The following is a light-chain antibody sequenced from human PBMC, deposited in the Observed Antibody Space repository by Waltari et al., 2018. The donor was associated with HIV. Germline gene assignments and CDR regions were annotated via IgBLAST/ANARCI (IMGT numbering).Light chain of an antibody. CDR1: SSNIGSNS. V-gene: IGLV1-44*01. J-gene: IGLJ2*01. Sequence: QSVLTQPPSASGTPGPRVTISCSVGSSNIGSNSVPWYQQLPGTAPRLLLYSTNQRPSRVPDRFSGAKSGTSASLAISGLQSEDEADYYCATWDDTLNGVIFGGGTKLTVL. CDR2: STN. CDR3: ATWDDTLNGVI.